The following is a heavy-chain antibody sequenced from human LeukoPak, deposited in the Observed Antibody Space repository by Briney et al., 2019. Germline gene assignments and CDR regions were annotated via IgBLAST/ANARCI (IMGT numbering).Heavy chain of an antibody. V-gene: IGHV3-23*01. D-gene: IGHD6-19*01. CDR3: ARTREQWQVLDY. CDR1: GFSFDNRA. Sequence: GGSLRLSCAASGFSFDNRAMSWLRQAPGKGLEWVSTITGSGTSTYYADSVKGRFTISRDNSKNMVYLQMNSLRTEDTAVYYCARTREQWQVLDYWGQGTLVTVSS. CDR2: ITGSGTST. J-gene: IGHJ4*02.